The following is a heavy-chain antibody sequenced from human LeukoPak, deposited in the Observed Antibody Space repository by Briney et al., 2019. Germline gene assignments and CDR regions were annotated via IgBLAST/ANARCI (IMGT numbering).Heavy chain of an antibody. CDR2: IYYSGNT. CDR3: ARSSDYSTFDY. J-gene: IGHJ4*02. V-gene: IGHV4-30-4*01. Sequence: SETLSLTCTVSGGSISSGDYYWSWIRQPPGKGLEWIGYIYYSGNTYYNPSLKSRVTISVDTSKNQFSLKLSSVTAADTAVCYCARSSDYSTFDYWGQGTLVTVSS. D-gene: IGHD4-11*01. CDR1: GGSISSGDYY.